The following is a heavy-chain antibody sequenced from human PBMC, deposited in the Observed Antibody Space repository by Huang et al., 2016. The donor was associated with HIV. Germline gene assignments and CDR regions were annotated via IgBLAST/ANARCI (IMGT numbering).Heavy chain of an antibody. CDR1: AFTFRRYA. J-gene: IGHJ5*02. CDR2: TSGSGGNT. CDR3: AKVASGYDFSARGSDWFDP. D-gene: IGHD5-12*01. V-gene: IGHV3-23*01. Sequence: EMQLLESGGGLVQPGGSLRLSCASSAFTFRRYAMTWVRQARGKGREWGSATSGSGGNTYYADSVKGRFTIARDNSKNTLYLQMNSLRAEDTAVYYCAKVASGYDFSARGSDWFDPWGQGTLVSVSS.